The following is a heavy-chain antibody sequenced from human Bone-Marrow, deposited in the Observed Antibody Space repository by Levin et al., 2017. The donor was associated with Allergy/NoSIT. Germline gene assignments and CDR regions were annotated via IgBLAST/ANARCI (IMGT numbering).Heavy chain of an antibody. J-gene: IGHJ4*02. CDR1: GFTFDTFT. D-gene: IGHD3-9*01. CDR3: AKNLGADEGDDILTGLFDY. Sequence: ETLSLTCGASGFTFDTFTMSWVRQGPGRGLEWLADISGSGGRTYYADSVKGRFSISRDNSKNIVYLQMNSLRGEDTAVYYCAKNLGADEGDDILTGLFDYWGQGTLVTVSS. V-gene: IGHV3-23*01. CDR2: ISGSGGRT.